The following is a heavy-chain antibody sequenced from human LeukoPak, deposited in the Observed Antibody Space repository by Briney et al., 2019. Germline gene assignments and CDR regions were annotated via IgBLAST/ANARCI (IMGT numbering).Heavy chain of an antibody. CDR3: AREKAGPADY. CDR1: GFTFSDYH. J-gene: IGHJ4*02. D-gene: IGHD1-14*01. V-gene: IGHV3-11*01. Sequence: GGSLRLSCAASGFTFSDYHMTWIRQPPGKGLQWVSYTSSSGSTTYYADSVKGRFTISRDNAGNSLYLQMNSLRAEDTALYYCAREKAGPADYWGQGTLVTVSS. CDR2: TSSSGSTT.